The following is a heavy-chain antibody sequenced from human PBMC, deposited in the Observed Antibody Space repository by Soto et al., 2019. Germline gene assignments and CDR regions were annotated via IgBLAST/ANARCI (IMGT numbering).Heavy chain of an antibody. CDR3: ARVGTGSSTPLDI. D-gene: IGHD3-9*01. Sequence: EVDLVESGGDLVKPGGSLRLSCLASGFMFTRSTMNWVRQAPGKGLEWVSSITSASDYIFYADSVKGRCTISRDNAKNSLYLQMNSLSAEDTAVYYCARVGTGSSTPLDIWGQGTMVTVSS. J-gene: IGHJ3*02. CDR2: ITSASDYI. CDR1: GFMFTRST. V-gene: IGHV3-21*01.